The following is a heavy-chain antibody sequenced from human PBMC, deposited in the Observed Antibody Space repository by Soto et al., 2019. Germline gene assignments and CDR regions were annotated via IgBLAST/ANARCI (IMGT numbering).Heavy chain of an antibody. CDR3: ARVSGGGYGGFYSSTGMDV. D-gene: IGHD5-12*01. V-gene: IGHV1-2*04. CDR1: GYTFTGYY. CDR2: INPNSGGT. Sequence: ASVKVSCKASGYTFTGYYMHWVRQAPGQGLEWMGWINPNSGGTNYAQKFQGWVTMTRDTSISTAYMELSRLRSDDTAVYYCARVSGGGYGGFYSSTGMDVGGKGTTVTFPS. J-gene: IGHJ6*04.